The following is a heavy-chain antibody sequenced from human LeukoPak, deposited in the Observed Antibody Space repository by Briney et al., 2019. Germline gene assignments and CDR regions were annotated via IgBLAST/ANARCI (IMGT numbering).Heavy chain of an antibody. CDR3: AREVPAAIRYFDY. V-gene: IGHV3-53*01. J-gene: IGHJ4*02. Sequence: PGGSLRLSCAASGSTVSSNYMSWVRQAPGKGLEWVSVIYSGGSTYYADSVKGRFTISRDNSKNTLYLQMNSLRAEDTAVYYCAREVPAAIRYFDYWGQGTLVTVSS. CDR2: IYSGGST. CDR1: GSTVSSNY. D-gene: IGHD2-2*01.